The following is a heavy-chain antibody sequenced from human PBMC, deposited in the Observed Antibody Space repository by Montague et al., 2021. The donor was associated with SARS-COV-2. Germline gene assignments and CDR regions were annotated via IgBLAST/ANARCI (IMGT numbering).Heavy chain of an antibody. V-gene: IGHV4-39*01. CDR1: GGSISSSSYY. CDR2: IHYSGST. D-gene: IGHD3-10*01. J-gene: IGHJ4*02. CDR3: ARRGSPVWGVTVSAELDY. Sequence: SETLSLTCTVSGGSISSSSYYWGLIRQPPGKGLEWIGSIHYSGSTYYNPSLKSRVTISVDTSKNQFSLKLSSVTAADTAVYYCARRGSPVWGVTVSAELDYWGQGIRVMVSS.